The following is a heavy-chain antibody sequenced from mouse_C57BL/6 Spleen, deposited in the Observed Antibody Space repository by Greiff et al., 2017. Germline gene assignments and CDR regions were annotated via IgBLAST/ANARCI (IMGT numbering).Heavy chain of an antibody. V-gene: IGHV1-64*01. CDR3: ARGDYDYDGLGF. CDR2: IHPNSGST. Sequence: QVQLQQPGAELVKPGASVKLSCKASGYTFTSYWMHWVKQRPGQGLEWIGMIHPNSGSTNYNEKFKSKATLTVDKSSSTAYMQLSSLTSEDSAVYYCARGDYDYDGLGFWGQGTSVTVSS. CDR1: GYTFTSYW. J-gene: IGHJ4*01. D-gene: IGHD2-4*01.